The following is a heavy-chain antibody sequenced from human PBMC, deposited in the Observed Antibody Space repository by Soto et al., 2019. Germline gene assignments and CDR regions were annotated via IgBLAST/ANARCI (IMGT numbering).Heavy chain of an antibody. CDR3: ANLLWFGELLPRNYFDY. V-gene: IGHV3-23*01. Sequence: EVQLLESGGGLVQPGGSLRLSCAASGFTFSSYAMSWVRQAPGKGLEWVSAISGSGGSTYYADSVKGRFTISRDNSKNTLYLQMNSLRAEETDVYYCANLLWFGELLPRNYFDYWGQGTLVTVSS. D-gene: IGHD3-10*01. CDR1: GFTFSSYA. J-gene: IGHJ4*02. CDR2: ISGSGGST.